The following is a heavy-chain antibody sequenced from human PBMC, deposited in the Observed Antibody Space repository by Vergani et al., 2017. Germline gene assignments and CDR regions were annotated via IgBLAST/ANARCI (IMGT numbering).Heavy chain of an antibody. Sequence: EVQLVESGGGLVKPGGSLRLSCAASGFTFSSYSMNWVRQAPGKGLEWVSSISSSSGYIYYADSVKGRFTISRDNAKNSLYLQMNSLRAEDTAVYYCARERSTGNYYYGMDVWGQGTTVTVSS. CDR1: GFTFSSYS. CDR3: ARERSTGNYYYGMDV. D-gene: IGHD3-10*01. V-gene: IGHV3-21*01. CDR2: ISSSSGYI. J-gene: IGHJ6*02.